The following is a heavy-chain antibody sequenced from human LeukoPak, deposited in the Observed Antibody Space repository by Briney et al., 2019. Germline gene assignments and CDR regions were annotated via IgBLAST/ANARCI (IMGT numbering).Heavy chain of an antibody. J-gene: IGHJ4*02. Sequence: GGSLRLSCAASGFTFSSYAMSWVRQAPGKGLEWVSAIRGSGGSTYYADSVKGRLTTSRDNSKNTQYLQINSLRAEDTAVYYCAKDPGFGFDYWGQGTLVTVSS. CDR3: AKDPGFGFDY. CDR2: IRGSGGST. CDR1: GFTFSSYA. V-gene: IGHV3-23*01. D-gene: IGHD3-16*01.